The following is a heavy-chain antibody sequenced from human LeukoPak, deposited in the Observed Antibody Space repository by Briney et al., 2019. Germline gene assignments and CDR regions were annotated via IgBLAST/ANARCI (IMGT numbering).Heavy chain of an antibody. CDR2: ISAYNGNT. D-gene: IGHD6-13*01. J-gene: IGHJ4*02. Sequence: ASVKASCKASGYTFSTSGLSWVRQAPGQGLEWMGWISAYNGNTVYAQKLQGRVTMTTDTSTSTAYMELRSLRSDDTAVYYCARASSTWFPPADVWGEGRPATVSP. CDR3: ARASSTWFPPADV. CDR1: GYTFSTSG. V-gene: IGHV1-18*01.